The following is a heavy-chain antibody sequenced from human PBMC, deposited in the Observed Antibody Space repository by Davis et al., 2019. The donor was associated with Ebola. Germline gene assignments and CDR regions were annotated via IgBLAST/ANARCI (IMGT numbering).Heavy chain of an antibody. D-gene: IGHD4-17*01. J-gene: IGHJ4*02. CDR3: ARGYDYGDYFDY. CDR1: GFTVSSNY. V-gene: IGHV3-53*01. CDR2: IYSAGST. Sequence: PGGSLRLSCAASGFTVSSNYMSWVRQAPGKGLEWVSVIYSAGSTYYADSVKGRFTISRDNSKNTVYIQMNSLRAEDTAVYYCARGYDYGDYFDYWGQGTLVTVSS.